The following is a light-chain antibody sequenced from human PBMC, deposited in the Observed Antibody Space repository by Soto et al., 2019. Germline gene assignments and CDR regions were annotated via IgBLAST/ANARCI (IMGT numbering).Light chain of an antibody. J-gene: IGKJ4*01. CDR2: EAS. V-gene: IGKV1-9*01. CDR1: HDISTF. CDR3: QQYNSYLVT. Sequence: IPLTQSPSLLSSSIGDRVTITWRASHDISTFLAWYQQKPGKAPKLFIYEASTLQSGVPSRFSGSGSGTEFTLTISSLKPDDFATYYCQQYNSYLVTFGGGTKVDIK.